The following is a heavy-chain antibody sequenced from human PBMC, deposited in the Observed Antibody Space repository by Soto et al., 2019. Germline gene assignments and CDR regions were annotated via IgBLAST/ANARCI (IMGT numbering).Heavy chain of an antibody. J-gene: IGHJ4*02. CDR1: GVSLSPGGVG. V-gene: IGHV2-5*02. CDR2: IYWDDDQ. D-gene: IGHD2-15*01. CDR3: AHMRAAKFDY. Sequence: GSGPTLVNPTQTLTLTCNVSGVSLSPGGVGVGWIRQPPGKALEWLALIYWDDDQRSSPSLKSRLTITKDASKNQVVLTMTNMAPEDTATYYCAHMRAAKFDYRGQGTLVTVSS.